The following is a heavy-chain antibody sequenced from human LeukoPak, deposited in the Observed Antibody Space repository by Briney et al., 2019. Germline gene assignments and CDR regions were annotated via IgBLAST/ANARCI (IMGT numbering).Heavy chain of an antibody. J-gene: IGHJ4*02. CDR3: AKASRWYYFDC. V-gene: IGHV3-23*01. Sequence: PGGSLRLSCAASGFTFSSYEMNWVRQAPGKGLEWVSAISGSTVSTYYADSVKGRFIISRDNSKNTLYLQMNSLRAEDTAVYYCAKASRWYYFDCWGQGTLVTVSS. D-gene: IGHD6-13*01. CDR2: ISGSTVST. CDR1: GFTFSSYE.